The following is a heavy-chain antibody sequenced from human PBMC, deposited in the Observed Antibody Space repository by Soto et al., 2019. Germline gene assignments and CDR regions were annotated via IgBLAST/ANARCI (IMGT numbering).Heavy chain of an antibody. D-gene: IGHD2-21*02. CDR2: IWYDGSNK. CDR3: ARRNCGGDCYPDY. V-gene: IGHV3-33*01. CDR1: GFTFSSYG. J-gene: IGHJ4*02. Sequence: QVQLVESGGGVVQPGRSLRLSCAASGFTFSSYGMHWVRQAPGKGLEWVAVIWYDGSNKYYADSVKGRFTISRDNSNNTLYLQMNSLRAEDTAVYYCARRNCGGDCYPDYWGQGTLVTVSS.